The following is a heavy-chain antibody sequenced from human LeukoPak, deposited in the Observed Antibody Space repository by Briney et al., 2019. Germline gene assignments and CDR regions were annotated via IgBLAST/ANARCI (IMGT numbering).Heavy chain of an antibody. D-gene: IGHD2-2*01. CDR3: ARSCSSTSCLFDI. V-gene: IGHV4-59*01. Sequence: PSETLSLTCTVSGGSISSYYWSWIRQPPGKGLEWIGYIYYSGSTNYNPSLKSRVTISVDTSKNQFSLRLSSVTAADTAVYYCARSCSSTSCLFDIWGQGTMVTVSS. CDR1: GGSISSYY. J-gene: IGHJ3*02. CDR2: IYYSGST.